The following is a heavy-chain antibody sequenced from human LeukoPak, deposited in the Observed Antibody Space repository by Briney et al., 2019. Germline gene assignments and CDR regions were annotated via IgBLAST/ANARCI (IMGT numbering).Heavy chain of an antibody. Sequence: SETLSLTCAVYGGSFSGYYWSWIRQPPGKGLEWIGEINHSGSTNYNPSLKSRVTISVDTSKNQFSLKLSSVTAADTAVYYCARGEWGTTVTTFYYWGQGTLVTVSS. CDR3: ARGEWGTTVTTFYY. CDR2: INHSGST. J-gene: IGHJ4*02. CDR1: GGSFSGYY. D-gene: IGHD4-17*01. V-gene: IGHV4-34*01.